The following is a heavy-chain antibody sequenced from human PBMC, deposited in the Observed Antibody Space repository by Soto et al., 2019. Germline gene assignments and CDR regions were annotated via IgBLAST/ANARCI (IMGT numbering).Heavy chain of an antibody. CDR3: AREGGSYPGWFDP. CDR1: GGTFSSYA. J-gene: IGHJ5*02. V-gene: IGHV1-69*06. Sequence: SVKVSCKASGGTFSSYAISWVRQAPGQGLEWMGGIIPIFGTANYAQKFQGRVTITADTSTSTAYMELRSLRSDDTAVYYCAREGGSYPGWFDPWGQGTLVTVSS. D-gene: IGHD1-26*01. CDR2: IIPIFGTA.